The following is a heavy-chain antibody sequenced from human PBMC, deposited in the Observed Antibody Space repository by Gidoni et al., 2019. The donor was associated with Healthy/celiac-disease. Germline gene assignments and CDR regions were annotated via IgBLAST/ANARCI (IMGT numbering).Heavy chain of an antibody. D-gene: IGHD6-19*01. V-gene: IGHV3-21*01. CDR1: AFTFSSYS. Sequence: EVQLVASGGGLVNPGGSLILPCATFAFTFSSYSMNWVRQAPGKGLEWVSSISSSSSYIYYADSVKGRFTISRDNAKNSLYLQMNSLRAEDTAVYYCARDGAEQWLVTHYYYGMDVWGQGTTVTVSS. CDR3: ARDGAEQWLVTHYYYGMDV. J-gene: IGHJ6*02. CDR2: ISSSSSYI.